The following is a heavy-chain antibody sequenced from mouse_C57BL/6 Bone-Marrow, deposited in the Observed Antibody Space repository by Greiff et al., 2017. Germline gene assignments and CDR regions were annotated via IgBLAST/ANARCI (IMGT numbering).Heavy chain of an antibody. D-gene: IGHD1-1*01. V-gene: IGHV1-26*01. CDR3: AIVTTVVARTSYYAMDY. Sequence: VQLQQSGPELVKPGASVKISCKASGYTFTDYYMNWVKQSHGKSLEWIGDINPNNGGTSYNQKFTGKATLTVDKSSSTAYMELRSLTSEDSAVYYCAIVTTVVARTSYYAMDYWGQGTSVTVSS. CDR1: GYTFTDYY. CDR2: INPNNGGT. J-gene: IGHJ4*01.